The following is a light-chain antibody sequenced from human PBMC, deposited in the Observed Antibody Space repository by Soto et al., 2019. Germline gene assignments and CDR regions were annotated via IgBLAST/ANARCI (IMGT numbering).Light chain of an antibody. V-gene: IGLV2-14*01. CDR3: SSYTSSSTPVI. Sequence: QSVLTQPASVSGSPGQSITISCTGSSSDVGGYNYVSWYQQHPGKVPKLMIYDVTNRPSGVSNRFSGSKSGNTASLTISGVQDDEEADYYCSSYTSSSTPVIFGGGTKLTVL. CDR1: SSDVGGYNY. CDR2: DVT. J-gene: IGLJ2*01.